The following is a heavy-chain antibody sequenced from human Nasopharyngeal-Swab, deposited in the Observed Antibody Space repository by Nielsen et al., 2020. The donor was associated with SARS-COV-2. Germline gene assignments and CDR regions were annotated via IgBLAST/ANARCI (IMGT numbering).Heavy chain of an antibody. J-gene: IGHJ4*02. CDR3: ARHSRVTTVVVVTLFDF. Sequence: WIRQPPGKGLEWIGSIFYSGNTYYNPSLRNRVTLSVDTSKNLLSLKLDSVTAADTALYYCARHSRVTTVVVVTLFDFWGQGIQVTSPQ. V-gene: IGHV4-39*01. CDR2: IFYSGNT. D-gene: IGHD3-22*01.